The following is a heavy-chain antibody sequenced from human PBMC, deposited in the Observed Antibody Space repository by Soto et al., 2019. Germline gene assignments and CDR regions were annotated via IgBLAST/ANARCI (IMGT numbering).Heavy chain of an antibody. CDR2: VNQGGSET. D-gene: IGHD3-16*01. Sequence: PGGSLRLSCVASGFNFGASWMSWVRQAPGEGLEWLANVNQGGSETNYVDSVKGRFTISRDNAENSLFLQMNSLRGGDTAVYYCVKGGGNFDSWGQVTLVTVAS. CDR3: VKGGGNFDS. J-gene: IGHJ4*02. CDR1: GFNFGASW. V-gene: IGHV3-7*01.